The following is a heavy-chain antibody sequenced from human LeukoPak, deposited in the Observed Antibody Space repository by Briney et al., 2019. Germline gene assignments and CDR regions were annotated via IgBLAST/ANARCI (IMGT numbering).Heavy chain of an antibody. CDR3: ARGIVSGGYDYSNLFDP. J-gene: IGHJ5*02. V-gene: IGHV4-4*07. CDR1: GGSTSSYY. D-gene: IGHD5-12*01. CDR2: LYTSGST. Sequence: SETLSLTCTVSGGSTSSYYWSWIRQPAGKGLEWIGRLYTSGSTNYNPSLKRRVTMSVDTSKNQFSLKLSSVTAADTAVYYCARGIVSGGYDYSNLFDPWGQGTLVTVSS.